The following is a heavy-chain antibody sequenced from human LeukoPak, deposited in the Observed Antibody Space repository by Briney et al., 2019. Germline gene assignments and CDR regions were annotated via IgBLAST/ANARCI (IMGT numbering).Heavy chain of an antibody. D-gene: IGHD1-20*01. CDR1: GFTFSDFY. Sequence: GGSLRLSCAASGFTFSDFYMSWIRQAPGRGLEWVSYISSSGSTIYYADSVKGRFTISRDNAKNSLYLQMNSLRAEDTAVYYCARRRYNWSAIDYWGQGTLVTVS. V-gene: IGHV3-11*01. J-gene: IGHJ4*02. CDR2: ISSSGSTI. CDR3: ARRRYNWSAIDY.